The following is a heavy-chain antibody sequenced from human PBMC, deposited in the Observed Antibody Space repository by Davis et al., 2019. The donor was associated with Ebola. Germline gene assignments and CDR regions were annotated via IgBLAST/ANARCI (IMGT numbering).Heavy chain of an antibody. CDR2: INPSGGST. CDR1: GYTFNSYY. D-gene: IGHD3-22*01. CDR3: ARGLRYYYDSSGYYYNYYYYGMDV. Sequence: ASVKVSCKASGYTFNSYYIHWVRQAPGQGLEWMGIINPSGGSTTYAQKFQGRVTMTRNTSISTAYMELSSLTSEDTAVYYCARGLRYYYDSSGYYYNYYYYGMDVWGQGTTVTVSS. V-gene: IGHV1-46*02. J-gene: IGHJ6*02.